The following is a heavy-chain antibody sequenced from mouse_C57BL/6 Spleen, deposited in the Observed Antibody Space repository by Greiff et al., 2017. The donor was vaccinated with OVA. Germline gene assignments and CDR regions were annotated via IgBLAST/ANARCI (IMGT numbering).Heavy chain of an antibody. J-gene: IGHJ1*03. V-gene: IGHV1-64*01. Sequence: VQLQESGAELVKPGASVKLSCKASGYTFTSYWMHWVKQRPGQGLEWIGMINPNSGSTNYNEKFKSKATLTVDKSSSTAYMQLSSLTSEDSAVYYCARDYGSTYLYFDVGGTGTTVTVSA. CDR1: GYTFTSYW. CDR2: INPNSGST. CDR3: ARDYGSTYLYFDV. D-gene: IGHD1-1*01.